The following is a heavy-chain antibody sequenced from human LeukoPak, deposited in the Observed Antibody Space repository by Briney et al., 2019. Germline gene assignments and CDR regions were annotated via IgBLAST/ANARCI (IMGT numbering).Heavy chain of an antibody. D-gene: IGHD6-19*01. J-gene: IGHJ4*02. Sequence: ASVKASCKASGYTFTSYYMHWVRQAPGQGLEWMGIINPSSGSADYAQKFQGRVTMTRDTSTSTVYMELSSLRSEDTAVYYCARDAVAGSNFDYWGQGTLVTVSS. V-gene: IGHV1-46*01. CDR2: INPSSGSA. CDR3: ARDAVAGSNFDY. CDR1: GYTFTSYY.